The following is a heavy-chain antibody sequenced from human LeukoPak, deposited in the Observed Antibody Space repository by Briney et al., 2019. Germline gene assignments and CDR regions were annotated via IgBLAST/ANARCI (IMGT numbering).Heavy chain of an antibody. J-gene: IGHJ5*02. CDR1: GHTFTGYY. CDR3: GRGGENYGDYGGS. CDR2: INPNSGGT. V-gene: IGHV1-2*02. Sequence: ASVKVSCKASGHTFTGYYMHWVRQAPGQGLEWMGWINPNSGGTNYAQKFQGRVTMTRDTSISTAYMELSRLRSDDTAVYYCGRGGENYGDYGGSWGQGTLVTVSS. D-gene: IGHD4-17*01.